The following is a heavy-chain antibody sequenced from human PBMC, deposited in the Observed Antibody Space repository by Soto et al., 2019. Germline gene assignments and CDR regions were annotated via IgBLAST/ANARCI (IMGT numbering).Heavy chain of an antibody. CDR1: GYTFTGYY. D-gene: IGHD6-19*01. J-gene: IGHJ4*02. CDR2: INPNSGGT. Sequence: ASVKVSCKASGYTFTGYYMHWVRQAPGQGLEWMGWINPNSGGTNYAQKFQGWVTMTRDTSISTAYMELSRLRSDDTAVYYCARAGSSGVGSDYWGQGTLVTVSS. CDR3: ARAGSSGVGSDY. V-gene: IGHV1-2*04.